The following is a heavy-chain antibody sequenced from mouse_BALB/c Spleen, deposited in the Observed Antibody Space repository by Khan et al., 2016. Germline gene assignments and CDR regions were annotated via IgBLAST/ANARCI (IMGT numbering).Heavy chain of an antibody. CDR3: ARDYYYAMDY. Sequence: QVQLKQSGPGLVQPSQSLSITCTVSGFSLTSYGVHWVRQSPGKGLEWLGVIWSGGSTDNNAAFISRLSTSKDNSKSQVFFKRNSLQAYDTALYYCARDYYYAMDYWGQGTSVTVSS. CDR1: GFSLTSYG. V-gene: IGHV2-4-1*01. CDR2: IWSGGST. J-gene: IGHJ4*01.